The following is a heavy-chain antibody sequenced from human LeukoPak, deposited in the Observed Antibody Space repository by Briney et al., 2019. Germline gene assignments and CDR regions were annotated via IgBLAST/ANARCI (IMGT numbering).Heavy chain of an antibody. CDR3: ARVMIGCSSTSCYGDAFDY. J-gene: IGHJ4*02. D-gene: IGHD2-2*01. CDR1: GGSISSYY. V-gene: IGHV4-4*07. Sequence: SETLSLTCTVSGGSISSYYWSWIRQPAGKGLEWIGRIYTSGSTNYNPSLKSRVTMSVDTSKNQFSLKLSSVTAADTAAYYCARVMIGCSSTSCYGDAFDYWGQGTPVTVSS. CDR2: IYTSGST.